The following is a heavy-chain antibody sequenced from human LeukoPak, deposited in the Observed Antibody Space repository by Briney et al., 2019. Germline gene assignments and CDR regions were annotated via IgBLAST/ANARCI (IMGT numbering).Heavy chain of an antibody. V-gene: IGHV3-7*01. CDR3: ARSIVVVVAATGWFDP. CDR2: IKQDGSDK. J-gene: IGHJ5*02. Sequence: PGGSLRLSCAASGFTFSSYWMSWVRQAPGKGLEWVANIKQDGSDKYYVDSVKGRFTISRDNAKNSLYLQMNSLRAEDTAVYYCARSIVVVVAATGWFDPWGQRTLVTASS. CDR1: GFTFSSYW. D-gene: IGHD2-15*01.